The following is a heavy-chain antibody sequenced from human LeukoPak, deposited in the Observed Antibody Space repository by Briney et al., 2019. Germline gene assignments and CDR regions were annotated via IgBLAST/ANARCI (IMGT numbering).Heavy chain of an antibody. Sequence: ASVKVSCKTSGYTFTSYGVTWVRQAPGQGLEWMGWSSVYDGNTYYAQNFQGRLTMTTDTPTSTGYMELRSLRSDDTAVYYCARVGYYSGSGSQRCLDYWGQGTLVTVSS. J-gene: IGHJ4*02. V-gene: IGHV1-18*01. D-gene: IGHD3-10*01. CDR1: GYTFTSYG. CDR3: ARVGYYSGSGSQRCLDY. CDR2: SSVYDGNT.